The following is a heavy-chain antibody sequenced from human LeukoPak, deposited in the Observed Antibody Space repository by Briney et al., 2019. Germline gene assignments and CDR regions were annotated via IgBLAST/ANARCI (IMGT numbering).Heavy chain of an antibody. CDR1: GGSISSYY. CDR3: ARDIPYYYYYGIDV. V-gene: IGHV4-4*07. J-gene: IGHJ6*02. CDR2: IYTSGST. Sequence: PSETLSLTCTVSGGSISSYYWSWIRQPAVKGLEWIGRIYTSGSTNYNPSLKSRVTMSVDTSKNQFSLKLSSVTAADTAVYYCARDIPYYYYYGIDVWGQGTTVTVSS.